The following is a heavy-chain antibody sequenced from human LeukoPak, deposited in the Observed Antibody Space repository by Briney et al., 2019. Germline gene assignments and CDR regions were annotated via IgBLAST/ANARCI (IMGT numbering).Heavy chain of an antibody. CDR3: ARGGGKRSWHQKAYY. J-gene: IGHJ4*02. CDR2: ISAYNGYT. D-gene: IGHD6-13*01. Sequence: ASVKVSCKASGYSFTNYYITWVRQAPGQGLEWMGWISAYNGYTSYSQNLQGRVTMTTDTSTSTAYMELRSLRSDDTAVYFCARGGGKRSWHQKAYYWGQGTLVTVSS. CDR1: GYSFTNYY. V-gene: IGHV1-18*01.